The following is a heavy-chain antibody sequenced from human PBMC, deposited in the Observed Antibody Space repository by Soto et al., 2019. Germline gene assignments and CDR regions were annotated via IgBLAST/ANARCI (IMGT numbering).Heavy chain of an antibody. D-gene: IGHD6-6*01. V-gene: IGHV3-9*01. CDR2: ISWNSGSI. J-gene: IGHJ3*02. Sequence: EVQLVESGGGLVQPGRSVRLSCAASGFTFDDYAMHWVRQAPGKGLEWVSGISWNSGSIGYADSVKGRFTISRDNAKNSLYLQMNSLRAEDTALYYCVKDMGKQLAAGGAFDIWGQGTMVTVSS. CDR1: GFTFDDYA. CDR3: VKDMGKQLAAGGAFDI.